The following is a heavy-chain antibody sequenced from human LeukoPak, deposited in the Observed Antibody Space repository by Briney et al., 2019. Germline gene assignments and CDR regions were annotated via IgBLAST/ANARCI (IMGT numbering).Heavy chain of an antibody. Sequence: ASVKVSCKASGCTFTSYDINWVRQATGQGLEWMGWMNPNSGNTGYAQKFQGRVTMTRNTSISTAYMELSSLRSEDTAVYYCARGPTMIVVVDAFDIWGQGTMVTVSS. V-gene: IGHV1-8*01. CDR3: ARGPTMIVVVDAFDI. CDR2: MNPNSGNT. CDR1: GCTFTSYD. J-gene: IGHJ3*02. D-gene: IGHD3-22*01.